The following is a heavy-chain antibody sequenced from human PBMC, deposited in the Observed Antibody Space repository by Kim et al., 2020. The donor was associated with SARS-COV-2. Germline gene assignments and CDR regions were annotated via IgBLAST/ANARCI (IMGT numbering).Heavy chain of an antibody. V-gene: IGHV4-34*01. CDR2: INHSGST. J-gene: IGHJ4*02. CDR3: ASIAAARAEEPRGDDY. D-gene: IGHD6-13*01. Sequence: SETLSLTCAVYGGSFSGYYWSWIRQPPGKGLEWIGEINHSGSTNYNPSLKSRVTISVDTSKNQFSLKLSSVTAADTAVYYCASIAAARAEEPRGDDYWGQGTLVTVSS. CDR1: GGSFSGYY.